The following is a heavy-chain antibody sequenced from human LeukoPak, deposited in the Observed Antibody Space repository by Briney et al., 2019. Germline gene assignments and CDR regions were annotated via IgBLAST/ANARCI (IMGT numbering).Heavy chain of an antibody. V-gene: IGHV3-21*01. Sequence: PGGSLRLSCAASGFTFSSYSMNWVRQAPGKGLEWVSSISSSSSYIYYADSVKGRFTISRDNAKNSLYLQMNSLRAEDTAVYYCAREIGNDVLGFDYWGQGTLVTVSS. CDR2: ISSSSSYI. CDR3: AREIGNDVLGFDY. D-gene: IGHD1-1*01. J-gene: IGHJ4*02. CDR1: GFTFSSYS.